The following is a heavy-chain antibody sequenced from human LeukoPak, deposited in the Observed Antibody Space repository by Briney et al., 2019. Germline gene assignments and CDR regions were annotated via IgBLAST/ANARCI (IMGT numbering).Heavy chain of an antibody. Sequence: ETLSLPCTVSGGSVSSNYMSWVRQAPGKGLEWVSVIYSGGSTYSADSVRGRFTISRDNSKNTLSLQMNSLRAEDTAVYYCARPGVTTVTRNWYFDLWGRGTLVTVSS. V-gene: IGHV3-66*04. CDR1: GGSVSSNY. CDR2: IYSGGST. CDR3: ARPGVTTVTRNWYFDL. D-gene: IGHD4-17*01. J-gene: IGHJ2*01.